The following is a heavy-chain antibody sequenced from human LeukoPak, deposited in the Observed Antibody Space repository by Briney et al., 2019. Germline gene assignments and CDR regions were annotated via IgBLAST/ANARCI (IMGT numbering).Heavy chain of an antibody. Sequence: GGSLRLSCAASGFTFSSYSMNWVRQAPGKGLEWVSTISGSGDSTYYADSEKGRFTISRNNSKNTLHLQMNSLRAEDTAVYYCASSPRRGLILTGYYGNYFDYWGQGTLVTVSS. D-gene: IGHD3-9*01. CDR1: GFTFSSYS. CDR3: ASSPRRGLILTGYYGNYFDY. J-gene: IGHJ4*02. V-gene: IGHV3-23*01. CDR2: ISGSGDST.